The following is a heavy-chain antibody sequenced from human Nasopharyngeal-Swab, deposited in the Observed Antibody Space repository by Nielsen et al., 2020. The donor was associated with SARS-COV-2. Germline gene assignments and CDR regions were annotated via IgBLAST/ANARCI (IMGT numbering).Heavy chain of an antibody. D-gene: IGHD6-13*01. Sequence: ASVTVSCKASVYTFTSYDINWVRQATGQGLEWMGWMNPNSGNTGYAQKFQGRVTITRNTSISTAYMELSSLRSEDTAVYYCARVGPQLVRGLRYWGQGTLVTVSS. CDR2: MNPNSGNT. J-gene: IGHJ4*02. V-gene: IGHV1-8*03. CDR3: ARVGPQLVRGLRY. CDR1: VYTFTSYD.